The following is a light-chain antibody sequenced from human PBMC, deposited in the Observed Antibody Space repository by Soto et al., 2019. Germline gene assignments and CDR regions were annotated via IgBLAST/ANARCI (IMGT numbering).Light chain of an antibody. CDR3: SSYTSSNTLEV. CDR2: EVS. J-gene: IGLJ1*01. V-gene: IGLV2-14*01. CDR1: SXDVGGSNY. Sequence: QSALIQPASVSGSPGQSITISCTGTSXDVGGSNYVSWYQHHPHRAPRLLIYEVSYRPSGVSSRFSGSKSGNTASLTISGLQAEDEADYYCSSYTSSNTLEVFGVGTKFTVL.